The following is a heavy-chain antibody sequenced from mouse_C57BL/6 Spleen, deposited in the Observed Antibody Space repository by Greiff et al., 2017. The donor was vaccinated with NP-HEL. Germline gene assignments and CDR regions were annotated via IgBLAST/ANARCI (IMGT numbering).Heavy chain of an antibody. D-gene: IGHD1-1*01. CDR2: IDPSDSYT. CDR1: GYTFTSYW. V-gene: IGHV1-50*01. CDR3: ARRGYYGRRYFDV. Sequence: VQLQQPGAELVKPGASVKLSCKASGYTFTSYWMQWVKQRPGQGLEWIGEIDPSDSYTNYNQKFKGKATLTVDTSSSTAYMQLSSLTSEDSAVYYCARRGYYGRRYFDVWGTGTTVTVSS. J-gene: IGHJ1*03.